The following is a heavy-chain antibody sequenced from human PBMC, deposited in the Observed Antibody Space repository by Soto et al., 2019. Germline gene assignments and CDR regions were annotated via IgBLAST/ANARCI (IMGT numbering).Heavy chain of an antibody. V-gene: IGHV1-69*01. D-gene: IGHD3-22*01. J-gene: IGHJ4*02. Sequence: QVQLVQSGAEVKKPGSSVKVSCKASGGTFSSYAISWVRQAPGQGLEWMGGIIPIFGTANYARKFQGRVTITADESTRTAYMELSSLRSEDTAVYYCARVQRTDLGEYDSSGYPPPLFDYWGQGTLVTVSS. CDR2: IIPIFGTA. CDR1: GGTFSSYA. CDR3: ARVQRTDLGEYDSSGYPPPLFDY.